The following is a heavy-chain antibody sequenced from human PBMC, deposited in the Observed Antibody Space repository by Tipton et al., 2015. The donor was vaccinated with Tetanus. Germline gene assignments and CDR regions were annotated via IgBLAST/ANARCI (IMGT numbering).Heavy chain of an antibody. J-gene: IGHJ4*02. CDR3: VRGPKHWLTAGQVY. CDR2: IHQSGST. Sequence: TLSLTCAVSGGSISSGNWWSWVRQSPGKGLEWIGEIHQSGSTSYNPSLKSRVSMSVDKSKNEISLKLNSVTAADTAIYYCVRGPKHWLTAGQVYWGQGILVTVSS. V-gene: IGHV4-4*02. CDR1: GGSISSGNW. D-gene: IGHD6-19*01.